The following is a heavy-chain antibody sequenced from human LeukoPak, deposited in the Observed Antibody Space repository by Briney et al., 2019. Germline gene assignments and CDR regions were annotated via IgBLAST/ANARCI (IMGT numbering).Heavy chain of an antibody. V-gene: IGHV3-23*01. CDR1: GFAFSSYA. Sequence: GGSLRLSCAASGFAFSSYAMSWVRQVPGKGLERVSFISGSGGSTYYADSVKGRFTISRDNSKNTLYLQMNSLRAEDTAVYYCAKAILSSRYFDYWGQGTLVTVSS. CDR3: AKAILSSRYFDY. CDR2: ISGSGGST. D-gene: IGHD2/OR15-2a*01. J-gene: IGHJ4*02.